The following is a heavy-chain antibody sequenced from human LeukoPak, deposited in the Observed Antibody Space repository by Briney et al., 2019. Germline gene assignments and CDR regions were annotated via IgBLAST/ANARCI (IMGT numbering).Heavy chain of an antibody. D-gene: IGHD3-3*01. CDR3: ARRERYYDFWSGYRRAYDAFDI. CDR2: IYPGDSDT. Sequence: GESLKISCKDSGYSFTSYWIGWVRQMPGKGLEWMGIIYPGDSDTRYSPSFQGQVTISADKSISTAYLQWSSLKASDTAMYYCARRERYYDFWSGYRRAYDAFDIWGQGTMVTVSS. J-gene: IGHJ3*02. V-gene: IGHV5-51*01. CDR1: GYSFTSYW.